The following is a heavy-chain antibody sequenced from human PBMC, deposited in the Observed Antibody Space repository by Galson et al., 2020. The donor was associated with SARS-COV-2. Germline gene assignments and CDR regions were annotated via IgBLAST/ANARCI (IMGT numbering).Heavy chain of an antibody. CDR1: GGSISTYF. D-gene: IGHD3-10*01. V-gene: IGHV4-59*01. CDR2: INHSGST. CDR3: ARERSTISGFDY. J-gene: IGHJ4*02. Sequence: SETLSLTCTVSGGSISTYFWSWIRQPPGKGLEWIGYINHSGSTNYNTSLKSRVTISVDTSKNQISLKVRFVTAADTAVYYCARERSTISGFDYWGQGSLVTVSS.